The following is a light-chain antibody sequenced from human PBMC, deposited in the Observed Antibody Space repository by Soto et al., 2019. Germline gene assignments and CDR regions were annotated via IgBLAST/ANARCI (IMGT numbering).Light chain of an antibody. V-gene: IGKV3-20*01. Sequence: EIVLTQSPGTLSLSPGERATLSCRASQSFSNNYLAWYQQKPGQAPRLLIYGASNRATGIPDRFSGSGSGTDFTLTISRLEPDDFAVYYCQQYGSSGTFGQGTK. J-gene: IGKJ1*01. CDR3: QQYGSSGT. CDR2: GAS. CDR1: QSFSNNY.